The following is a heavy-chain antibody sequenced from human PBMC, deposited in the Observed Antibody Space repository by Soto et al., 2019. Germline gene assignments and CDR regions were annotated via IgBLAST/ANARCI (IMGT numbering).Heavy chain of an antibody. CDR2: INHSGST. CDR3: ARGMDYAHSPAFDY. D-gene: IGHD4-17*01. J-gene: IGHJ4*02. CDR1: GGSFSGYY. V-gene: IGHV4-34*01. Sequence: QVQLQQWGAGLLKPSETLSLTCAVYGGSFSGYYWSWIRQPPGKGLEWIGEINHSGSTNYNPSLKSRVTISVDTSKNQFSLKLSSVTAADTAVYYCARGMDYAHSPAFDYWGQGTLVTVSS.